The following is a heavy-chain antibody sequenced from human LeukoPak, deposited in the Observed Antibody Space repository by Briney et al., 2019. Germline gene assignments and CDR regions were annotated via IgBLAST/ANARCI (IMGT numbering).Heavy chain of an antibody. D-gene: IGHD4-11*01. V-gene: IGHV3-33*06. J-gene: IGHJ4*02. Sequence: GGSLRLSCAASGFTFSHYAMHCVRQAPGKGLEWVAVIWSDGTNQYYADSVKGRFTIYRDDFQKRVFLQMNSLRVEDTALYYCAKDAQRGFDYSNSLQYWGQGALVTVSS. CDR2: IWSDGTNQ. CDR3: AKDAQRGFDYSNSLQY. CDR1: GFTFSHYA.